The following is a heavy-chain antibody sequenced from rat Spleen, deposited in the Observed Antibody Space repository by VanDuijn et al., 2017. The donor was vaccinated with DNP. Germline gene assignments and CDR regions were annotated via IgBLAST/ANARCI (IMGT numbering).Heavy chain of an antibody. CDR2: ISPSGGST. J-gene: IGHJ3*01. D-gene: IGHD1-4*01. CDR3: TELPSYYEAWFAY. CDR1: GFTFSNYD. V-gene: IGHV5-27*01. Sequence: EVQLVESGGGLVQPGRSLKLSCAASGFTFSNYDMAWVRQAPTKGLEWVASISPSGGSTYYRDSVKGRFTVSRDNAKSSLYLQMDSLRSEDTATYYCTELPSYYEAWFAYWGQGALVTVSS.